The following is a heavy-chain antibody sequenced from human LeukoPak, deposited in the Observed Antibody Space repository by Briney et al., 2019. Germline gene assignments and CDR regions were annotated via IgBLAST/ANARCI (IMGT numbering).Heavy chain of an antibody. CDR3: ARVSSGQDGMDV. D-gene: IGHD3-22*01. Sequence: SVKVSCKASGGTFSSYAISWVRQAPGQGLEWMGRIIPILGIANYAQKFQGRVTITADKSTSTAYTELSSLRSEDTAVYYCARVSSGQDGMDVWGQGTTVTVSS. J-gene: IGHJ6*02. CDR1: GGTFSSYA. V-gene: IGHV1-69*04. CDR2: IIPILGIA.